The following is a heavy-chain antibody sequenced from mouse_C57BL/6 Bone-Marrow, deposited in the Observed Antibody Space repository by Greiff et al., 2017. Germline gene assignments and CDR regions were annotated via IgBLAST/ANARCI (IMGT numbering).Heavy chain of an antibody. J-gene: IGHJ3*01. D-gene: IGHD1-1*01. Sequence: VQLQQSGAELARPGASVKLSCKASGYTFTSYGISWVKQRTGQGLEWIGEIYPRSGNTYYNEKFKGKATLTADKSSSTAYMELRSLSSEDAAVYFCAGLGSRGFAYWGQGTLVTVSA. CDR2: IYPRSGNT. V-gene: IGHV1-81*01. CDR3: AGLGSRGFAY. CDR1: GYTFTSYG.